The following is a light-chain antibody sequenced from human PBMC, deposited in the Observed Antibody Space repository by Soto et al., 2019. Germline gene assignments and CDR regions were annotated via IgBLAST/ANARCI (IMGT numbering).Light chain of an antibody. CDR2: GAS. V-gene: IGKV3-15*01. CDR1: QSVSTN. Sequence: EIVMTQSPAILSVSPGERATLSCRASQSVSTNLAWFQHKPGQTPRLLSNGASTSATGIPARFTGSGSGTEFILTISSLQSEDFAVYYCQQYDIWPPTFGQGTKVDI. J-gene: IGKJ1*01. CDR3: QQYDIWPPT.